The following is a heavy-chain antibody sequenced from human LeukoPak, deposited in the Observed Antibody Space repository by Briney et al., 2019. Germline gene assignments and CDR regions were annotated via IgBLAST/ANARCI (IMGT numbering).Heavy chain of an antibody. CDR1: GFTFSSYS. CDR2: ISSSSSYI. V-gene: IGHV3-21*04. Sequence: GGSLRLSCAASGFTFSSYSMNWVRQAPGKGLEWVSSISSSSSYIYYADSVKGRFTISRDNAKNSLYLQMNSLRAEDTAVYYCARGISYCSGGSCYGYWGQGTLVTVSS. CDR3: ARGISYCSGGSCYGY. J-gene: IGHJ4*02. D-gene: IGHD2-15*01.